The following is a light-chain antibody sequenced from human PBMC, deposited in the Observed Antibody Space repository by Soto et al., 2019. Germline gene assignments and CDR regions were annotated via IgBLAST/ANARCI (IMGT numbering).Light chain of an antibody. V-gene: IGLV2-23*01. CDR2: EGS. CDR3: CSYAGSSTTLV. Sequence: QSLLTQPDSVSGSPGQSITISCTGTSSDVGSYNLVSWYQQHPGKAPKLMIYEGSKRPSGVSNRFSGSKSGNTASLTISGLQAEDEADYYCCSYAGSSTTLVFGTGTKVTV. J-gene: IGLJ1*01. CDR1: SSDVGSYNL.